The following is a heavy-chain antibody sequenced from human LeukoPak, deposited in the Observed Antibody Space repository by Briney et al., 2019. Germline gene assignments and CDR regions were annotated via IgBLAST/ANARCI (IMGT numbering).Heavy chain of an antibody. Sequence: SETLSLTCTVSGGSISSYYWSWIRQPPGKGLEWIGYIYYSGSTNYNPSLKSRFTISVDTSKNQFSLKLSSVTAADTAVYYCASLWDYIKTGDYMDVWGKGTTVTVSS. V-gene: IGHV4-59*01. D-gene: IGHD4-11*01. CDR1: GGSISSYY. J-gene: IGHJ6*03. CDR3: ASLWDYIKTGDYMDV. CDR2: IYYSGST.